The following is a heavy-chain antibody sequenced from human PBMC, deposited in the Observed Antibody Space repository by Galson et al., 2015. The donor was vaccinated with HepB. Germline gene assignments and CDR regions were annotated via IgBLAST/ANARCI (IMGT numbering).Heavy chain of an antibody. J-gene: IGHJ4*02. Sequence: SLRLSCAASGFTFSRYSMNWVRQAPGKGLEWVSYISSSSSTIYYADSVKGRFTISRDNAKNSLYLQMNSLRDEDTAVYYCARPMGSSTSCLGYWGQGTLVTVSS. CDR3: ARPMGSSTSCLGY. V-gene: IGHV3-48*02. CDR2: ISSSSSTI. CDR1: GFTFSRYS. D-gene: IGHD2-2*01.